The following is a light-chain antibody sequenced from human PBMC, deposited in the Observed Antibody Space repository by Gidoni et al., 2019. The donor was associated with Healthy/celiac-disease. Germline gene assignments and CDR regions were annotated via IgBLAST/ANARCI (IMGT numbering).Light chain of an antibody. J-gene: IGKJ1*01. CDR2: AAS. CDR3: EQYYSTPRT. CDR1: QGISNF. V-gene: IGKV1-NL1*01. Sequence: DIQMTQSPSSLSASVGDRVTITCRASQGISNFLAWYQQKPGKAPKLLLYAASRLESGVPSRFSGSGSGTDYTLTISSLQPEDFATYYCEQYYSTPRTSGQGTKVEIK.